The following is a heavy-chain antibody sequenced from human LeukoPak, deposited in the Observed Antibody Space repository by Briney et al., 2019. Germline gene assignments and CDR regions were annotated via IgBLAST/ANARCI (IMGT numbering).Heavy chain of an antibody. CDR1: GFIFIAYE. CDR2: ISSSGSTI. J-gene: IGHJ4*02. CDR3: ARVYSRGWNY. Sequence: GGSLRLSCAASGFIFIAYEMNWVRQAPGKGLEWVSYISSSGSTIYYADSVKGRFTISRDNAKKSLYLQMNSLRAEDTAVYYCARVYSRGWNYWGQGTLVTVSS. D-gene: IGHD6-19*01. V-gene: IGHV3-48*03.